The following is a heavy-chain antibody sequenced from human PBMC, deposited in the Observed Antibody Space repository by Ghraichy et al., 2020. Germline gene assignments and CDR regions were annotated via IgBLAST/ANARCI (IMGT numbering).Heavy chain of an antibody. Sequence: SETLSLTCAISGDSVSSNSAAWNWIRQSPSRGLEWLGRTYYRSKWYNDYAVSVKSRITINPDTSKNQFSLQLNSVTPEDTAVYYCARGVSRGGTYYYYGMDVWGQGTTVTVSS. V-gene: IGHV6-1*01. CDR3: ARGVSRGGTYYYYGMDV. CDR2: TYYRSKWYN. J-gene: IGHJ6*02. CDR1: GDSVSSNSAA. D-gene: IGHD1-1*01.